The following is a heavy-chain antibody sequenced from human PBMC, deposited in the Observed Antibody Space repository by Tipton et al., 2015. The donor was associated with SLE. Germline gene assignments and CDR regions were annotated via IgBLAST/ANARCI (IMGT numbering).Heavy chain of an antibody. V-gene: IGHV3-23*01. CDR1: GFTSSSYA. J-gene: IGHJ4*02. CDR2: ISASGSST. Sequence: FLRLSCAASGFTSSSYAMSWVRQAPRKGLARVSVISASGSSTYYADSVKGRFTLSRDNSKNTLYLQMNSLRAEDTAVYYCARGRGLVVVDCFYYWGQGTLVTVPS. CDR3: ARGRGLVVVDCFYY. D-gene: IGHD3-22*01.